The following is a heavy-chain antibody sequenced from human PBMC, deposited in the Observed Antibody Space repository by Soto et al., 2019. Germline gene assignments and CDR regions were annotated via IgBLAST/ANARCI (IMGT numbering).Heavy chain of an antibody. Sequence: QVQLVESGGGVVQPGRSLRLSCAASGFTFSSYAMHWVRQGPGQGLEWVAVTSYDASNKYYADSVMGRFTISRDNSKNTLYLQMNSLKAADTAVYYCARNVTEYGGYLYFDYWGQGTLVTVSS. CDR2: TSYDASNK. D-gene: IGHD4-17*01. CDR1: GFTFSSYA. J-gene: IGHJ4*02. V-gene: IGHV3-30-3*01. CDR3: ARNVTEYGGYLYFDY.